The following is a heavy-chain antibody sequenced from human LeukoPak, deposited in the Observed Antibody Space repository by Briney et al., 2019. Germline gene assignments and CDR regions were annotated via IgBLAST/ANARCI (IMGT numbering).Heavy chain of an antibody. CDR2: IGVGGSTQ. J-gene: IGHJ4*02. CDR3: ARSFGFGEFDY. Sequence: GGSLRLSCAASGFTFSYHAMNWVRHAPGKGLEWLAYIGVGGSTQYYGDSVKGRFTISRDDAKNSVYLQMYSLRAEDTAVYYCARSFGFGEFDYWGQGTLVTVSS. CDR1: GFTFSYHA. D-gene: IGHD3-10*01. V-gene: IGHV3-48*01.